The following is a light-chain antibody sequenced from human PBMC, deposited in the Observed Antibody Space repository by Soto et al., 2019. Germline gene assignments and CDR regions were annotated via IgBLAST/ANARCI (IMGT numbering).Light chain of an antibody. CDR3: ETWDSNTRV. CDR2: LEGSGSY. CDR1: SGHSSYI. Sequence: QSVLTQSSSASASLGSSVKLTCTLSSGHSSYIISWHQQQPGKAPRYLMKLEGSGSYNKGSGVPDRFSGSSYGADSYLTISNLQSEDEADYYFETWDSNTRVFGGGTKLTVL. J-gene: IGLJ2*01. V-gene: IGLV4-60*03.